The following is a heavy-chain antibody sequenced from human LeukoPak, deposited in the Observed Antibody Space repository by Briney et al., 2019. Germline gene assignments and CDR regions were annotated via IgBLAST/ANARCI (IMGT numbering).Heavy chain of an antibody. V-gene: IGHV3-64*04. D-gene: IGHD5-18*01. J-gene: IGHJ4*02. CDR1: GFTFENYT. CDR2: ISSNGINT. CDR3: AKQVGHVWLPFDY. Sequence: GGSLRLSCSASGFTFENYTMHWVRQAPGKGLEYVSTISSNGINTYYADSVKGRFTISRDNSKNTLYLQMNSLRAEDTAVYYCAKQVGHVWLPFDYWGQGTLVTVSS.